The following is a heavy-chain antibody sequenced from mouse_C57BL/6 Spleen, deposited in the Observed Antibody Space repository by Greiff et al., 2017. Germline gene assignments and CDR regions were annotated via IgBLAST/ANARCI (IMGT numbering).Heavy chain of an antibody. CDR1: GFTFSDYG. V-gene: IGHV5-15*01. CDR3: VRQNGNYAMDY. CDR2: ISNLAYSI. Sequence: EVHLVASGGGLVQPGGSLKLSCAASGFTFSDYGMAWVRQAPRKGPEWVAFISNLAYSINYADTVTGRFTLSRANAKNTLYLEMSSLMSEDTGIYCCVRQNGNYAMDYGGQGTSVTVSS. J-gene: IGHJ4*01.